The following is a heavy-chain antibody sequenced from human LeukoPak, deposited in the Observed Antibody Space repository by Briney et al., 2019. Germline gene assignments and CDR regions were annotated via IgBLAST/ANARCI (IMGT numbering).Heavy chain of an antibody. CDR3: ARLAGGAGSGYYSYFDY. Sequence: SETLSLTCTVSGGSISSSSYYWGWIRQPPGKGLEWIGSIYYSGSTYYNPSLKSRVTISVDTSKNQFSLKLSSVTAADTAVYYCARLAGGAGSGYYSYFDYWGQGTLVTVSS. V-gene: IGHV4-39*01. CDR2: IYYSGST. J-gene: IGHJ4*02. D-gene: IGHD3-22*01. CDR1: GGSISSSSYY.